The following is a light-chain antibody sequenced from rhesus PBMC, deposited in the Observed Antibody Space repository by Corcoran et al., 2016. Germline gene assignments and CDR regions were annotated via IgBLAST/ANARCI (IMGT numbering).Light chain of an antibody. CDR3: LQHNSYPWT. Sequence: DIQMTQSPSSLSASVGDTVTITCRASQGISSYLNWFQQKPGKAPKLLIYGASSLESGVPSRFCGSGSGTDFTITISSLHPEDFAVYYCLQHNSYPWTFGQWTKVEIK. V-gene: IGKV1-28*03. J-gene: IGKJ1*01. CDR2: GAS. CDR1: QGISSY.